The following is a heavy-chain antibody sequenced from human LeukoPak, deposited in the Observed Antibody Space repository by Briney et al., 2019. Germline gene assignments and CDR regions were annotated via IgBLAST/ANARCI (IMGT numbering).Heavy chain of an antibody. D-gene: IGHD6-19*01. CDR1: GYTFTSYY. J-gene: IGHJ4*02. CDR2: INPSGGST. V-gene: IGHV1-46*01. Sequence: ASVKVSCMASGYTFTSYYMHWVRQAPGQGLEWMGIINPSGGSTSYAQKFQGRGTMTRDMSTSTVYMELSSLRSEDTAVYYCARSLYSSGKSGFDYWGQGTLVTVSS. CDR3: ARSLYSSGKSGFDY.